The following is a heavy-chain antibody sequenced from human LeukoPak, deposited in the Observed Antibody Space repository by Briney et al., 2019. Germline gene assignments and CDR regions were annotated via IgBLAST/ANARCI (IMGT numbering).Heavy chain of an antibody. D-gene: IGHD5-18*01. J-gene: IGHJ6*03. CDR1: GYTFTNYD. CDR3: ARGDGYSYGYYYYYYYYMDV. V-gene: IGHV1-8*01. CDR2: MNPNSGNT. Sequence: GASVKVSCKASGYTFTNYDINWVRQATGQGLEWMGWMNPNSGNTGYAQKFQGRVTMTRNTSISTAYMELSSLRSEDTAVYYCARGDGYSYGYYYYYYYYMDVWGKGTTVTISS.